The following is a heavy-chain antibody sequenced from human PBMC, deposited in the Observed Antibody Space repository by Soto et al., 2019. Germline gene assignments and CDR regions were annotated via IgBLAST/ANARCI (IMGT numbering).Heavy chain of an antibody. Sequence: QVQLVQSGAEVKKPGASVKVSCKASGYTFISNGISWVRQAPGQGLEWMGWISAYNGNTNYAQKFQGRVTMTTDTSTSTAYMELRSLRSDDTAVFYCARERALNYYFGMDVCGQGTTVTVSS. J-gene: IGHJ6*02. V-gene: IGHV1-18*01. CDR1: GYTFISNG. CDR3: ARERALNYYFGMDV. CDR2: ISAYNGNT.